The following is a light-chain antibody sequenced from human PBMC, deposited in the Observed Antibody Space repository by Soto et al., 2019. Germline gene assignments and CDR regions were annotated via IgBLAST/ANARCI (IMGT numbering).Light chain of an antibody. CDR3: QQSYSTPRT. CDR2: AAS. J-gene: IGKJ1*01. Sequence: DIQMTQSPSSLSASVGDRVTITCRASQSISSYLNWHQQEPGKAPNLLIYAASSLQSGVPSRFSGSGSGTDFTLTISSLQPEDFATYYCQQSYSTPRTFGQGTKVDIK. CDR1: QSISSY. V-gene: IGKV1-39*01.